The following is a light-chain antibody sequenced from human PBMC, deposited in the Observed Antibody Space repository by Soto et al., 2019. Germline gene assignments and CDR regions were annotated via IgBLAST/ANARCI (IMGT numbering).Light chain of an antibody. J-gene: IGLJ2*01. CDR2: EVS. Sequence: QSVLTQPASVSGSPGQSITISCTGTSSDVGGYNYVSWYQQHPGKAPKLMIYEVSKRPSGVPGRFSGSKSGNTASLTVSGLQAEDEADYYCSSYAGSNYVVFGGGTKVTVL. V-gene: IGLV2-8*01. CDR3: SSYAGSNYVV. CDR1: SSDVGGYNY.